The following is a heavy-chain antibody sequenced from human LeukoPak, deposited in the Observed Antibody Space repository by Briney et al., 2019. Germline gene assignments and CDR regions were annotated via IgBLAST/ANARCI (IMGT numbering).Heavy chain of an antibody. CDR2: ISSNSSYI. J-gene: IGHJ4*02. D-gene: IGHD5-24*01. Sequence: GGSLRLSCAASGFTFSSYSMNWVRQAPGKGLEWVSSISSNSSYIYYADSVKGRFTISRDNPKNSLYLQMHILRAEDTAVYYCARDRPNYYGSDGHYFRRDGDYWGRGTLVSVSS. CDR3: ARDRPNYYGSDGHYFRRDGDY. CDR1: GFTFSSYS. V-gene: IGHV3-21*04.